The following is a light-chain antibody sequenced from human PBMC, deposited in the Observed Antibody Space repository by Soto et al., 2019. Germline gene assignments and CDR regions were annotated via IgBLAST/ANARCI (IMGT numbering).Light chain of an antibody. Sequence: EIVLTQSPGTLSLSPGERATLFCRASQSVSLAWYQQKPGQVPRLLIFGASNTATGIPDRFSGSGSGTDFTLTFSRLEPEDFAVYYCQQYGSSPRTFGQGTRVEIK. V-gene: IGKV3-20*01. J-gene: IGKJ5*01. CDR2: GAS. CDR3: QQYGSSPRT. CDR1: QSVS.